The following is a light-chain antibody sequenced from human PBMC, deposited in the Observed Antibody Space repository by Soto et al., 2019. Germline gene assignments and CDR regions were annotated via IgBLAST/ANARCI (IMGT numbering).Light chain of an antibody. CDR1: QSLLHSNGHNY. J-gene: IGKJ2*01. Sequence: DIVMTQSPLSLPVTPGEPASISCRSSQSLLHSNGHNYLAWYLQKPGQSPQLLIYLGSNRASGVPDRFSGRGSGTDFTLRISRVEAEDVGIYYCMQALQTPPYTFGLGTKLEIE. CDR3: MQALQTPPYT. V-gene: IGKV2-28*01. CDR2: LGS.